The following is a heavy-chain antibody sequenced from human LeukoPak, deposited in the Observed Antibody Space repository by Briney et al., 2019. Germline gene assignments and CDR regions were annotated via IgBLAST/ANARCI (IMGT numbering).Heavy chain of an antibody. D-gene: IGHD2-2*02. CDR2: IGFDVSSK. CDR1: GSTFSTCG. Sequence: PGGTLRPSCAAAGSTFSTCGMRWVGQAPGKGLGWLSFIGFDVSSKHYADSVKGRFIISRDNSKSTLYLEMKSLRPEDTGVYYCAKDLPPTIRIAWGQGTVVTVST. V-gene: IGHV3-30*02. J-gene: IGHJ5*02. CDR3: AKDLPPTIRIA.